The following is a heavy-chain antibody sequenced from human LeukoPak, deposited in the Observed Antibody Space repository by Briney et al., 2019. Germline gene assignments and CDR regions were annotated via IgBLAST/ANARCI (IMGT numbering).Heavy chain of an antibody. V-gene: IGHV1-2*02. J-gene: IGHJ4*02. CDR1: GFTFTYYY. Sequence: ASAKVSCKTSGFTFTYYYIHWVRQAPGQGLAWMGWINPNSGGTNYAQKFQGRVTMTRDTSINTTYMELSGLRSDDTAVYYCAREVTYWGTSLFDYWGQGTLVTVSS. CDR2: INPNSGGT. CDR3: AREVTYWGTSLFDY. D-gene: IGHD3-16*01.